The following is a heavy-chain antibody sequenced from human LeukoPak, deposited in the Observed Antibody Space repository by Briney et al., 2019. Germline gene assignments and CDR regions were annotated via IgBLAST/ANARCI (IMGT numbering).Heavy chain of an antibody. D-gene: IGHD2-21*01. V-gene: IGHV3-7*01. CDR1: GFTFSSYW. J-gene: IGHJ4*02. Sequence: GGSLRLSCAASGFTFSSYWMSWVRQAPGKGLEGVANIKQDGSEKYYVDSVKGRFTISRDNAKNSLYLQMNSLRAEDTAVYYCARDLECGGDCYFFDYWGQGTLVTVSS. CDR3: ARDLECGGDCYFFDY. CDR2: IKQDGSEK.